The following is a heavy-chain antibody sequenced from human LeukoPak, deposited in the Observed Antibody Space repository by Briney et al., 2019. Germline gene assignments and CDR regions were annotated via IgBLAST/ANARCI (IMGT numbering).Heavy chain of an antibody. CDR1: GGSFSGYY. Sequence: SETLSLTCAVYGGSFSGYYWSWIRQPPGKGLEWNGEINHSGSTNYNPSLKSRVTISVDTSKNQFSLKLSSVTAADTAVYYCARERGGSYSNFDYWGQGTLVTVSS. V-gene: IGHV4-34*01. CDR2: INHSGST. CDR3: ARERGGSYSNFDY. J-gene: IGHJ4*02. D-gene: IGHD1-26*01.